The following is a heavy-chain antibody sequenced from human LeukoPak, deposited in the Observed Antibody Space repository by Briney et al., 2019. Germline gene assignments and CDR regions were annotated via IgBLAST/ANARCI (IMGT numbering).Heavy chain of an antibody. D-gene: IGHD3-10*01. CDR3: AREGKVLWLRGVIITSIYYYYMDV. V-gene: IGHV3-7*01. J-gene: IGHJ6*03. CDR1: GFTFSSYR. Sequence: PGGSLRLSCAASGFTFSSYRMSWVRQAPGKGLEWVANIKQDGSEKYYVNSVKGRFTISRDNAKNSLYLQMNSLRAEDTAVYYCAREGKVLWLRGVIITSIYYYYMDVWGKGTTVTISS. CDR2: IKQDGSEK.